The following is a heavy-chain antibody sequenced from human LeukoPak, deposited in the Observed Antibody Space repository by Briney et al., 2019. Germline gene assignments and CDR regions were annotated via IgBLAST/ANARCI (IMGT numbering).Heavy chain of an antibody. Sequence: ASVKVSCKVSGYTLTELSMHWVRQAPGKGLEWMGGFDPEDGETIYVQKFQGRVTMTEDTSTDTAYMELSSLRSEDTAVYYCATDRWANGAFDIWGQGTMVTVSS. D-gene: IGHD3-16*01. J-gene: IGHJ3*02. CDR3: ATDRWANGAFDI. CDR1: GYTLTELS. CDR2: FDPEDGET. V-gene: IGHV1-24*01.